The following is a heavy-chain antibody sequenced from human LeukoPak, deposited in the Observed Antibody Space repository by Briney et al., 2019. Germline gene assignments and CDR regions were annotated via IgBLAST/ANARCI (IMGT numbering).Heavy chain of an antibody. CDR3: ARRGYSYGYGY. J-gene: IGHJ4*02. D-gene: IGHD5-18*01. CDR2: INHSGST. CDR1: GGSFSGYY. V-gene: IGHV4-34*01. Sequence: NPSETLSLTCAVYGGSFSGYYWSWIRQPPGKGLEWIGEINHSGSTNYNPSLKSRVTISVDTSKNQSSLKLSSVTAADTAVYYCARRGYSYGYGYWGQGTLVTVSS.